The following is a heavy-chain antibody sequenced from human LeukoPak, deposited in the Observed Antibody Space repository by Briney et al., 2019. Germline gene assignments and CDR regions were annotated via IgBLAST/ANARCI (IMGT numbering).Heavy chain of an antibody. Sequence: SETLSLTCTVSGGSISSYYWSWIRQPAGKGLEWIGRIYISGSTNYNPSLKSRVTMSVDTSKNQFSLKLSSVTAADTAVYYCAGGRRVSGWAYYYHYYMDVWGKGTTVTVSS. J-gene: IGHJ6*03. V-gene: IGHV4-4*07. CDR3: AGGRRVSGWAYYYHYYMDV. D-gene: IGHD6-19*01. CDR2: IYISGST. CDR1: GGSISSYY.